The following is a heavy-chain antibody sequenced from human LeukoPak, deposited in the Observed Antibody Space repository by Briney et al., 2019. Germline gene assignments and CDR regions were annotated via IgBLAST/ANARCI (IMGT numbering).Heavy chain of an antibody. D-gene: IGHD2-15*01. CDR3: ARLYCSGGSCYPNDYGMDV. CDR1: GFTFSSYA. Sequence: GGSLRLSCAASGFTFSSYAMSWVRQAPGKGLEWVSAISGSGGSTYYADSVKGRFTISRDNSKNTLYLQMNSLRAEDTAVYYCARLYCSGGSCYPNDYGMDVWGQGTTVTVSS. CDR2: ISGSGGST. J-gene: IGHJ6*02. V-gene: IGHV3-23*01.